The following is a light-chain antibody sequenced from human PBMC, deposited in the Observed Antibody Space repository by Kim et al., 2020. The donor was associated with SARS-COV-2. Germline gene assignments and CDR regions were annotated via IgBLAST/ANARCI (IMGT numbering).Light chain of an antibody. CDR3: QQYTDYFPTT. J-gene: IGKJ5*01. CDR2: RTS. Sequence: VGARVTITYRASQTISRWLAWYQQKPGRAPKLLIYRTSDLESGVPSRFSGSGSGTEFTLTISSLQPDDFATYFCQQYTDYFPTTFGQGTRLEIK. V-gene: IGKV1-5*03. CDR1: QTISRW.